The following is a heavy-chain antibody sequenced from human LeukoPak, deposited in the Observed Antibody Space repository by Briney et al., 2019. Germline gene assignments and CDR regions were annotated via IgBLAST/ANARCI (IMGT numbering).Heavy chain of an antibody. D-gene: IGHD6-13*01. V-gene: IGHV3-30*03. Sequence: GGSLRLSCAASGFTFSNYGMHWVRQAPGKGLEWVAIMSFDGNNKYYADSVKGRYTISRDNSKNTLYLQMNSLRPEDTAVYYCARGARYTTIWYSLDYWGRGTLVTVSS. CDR2: MSFDGNNK. J-gene: IGHJ4*02. CDR3: ARGARYTTIWYSLDY. CDR1: GFTFSNYG.